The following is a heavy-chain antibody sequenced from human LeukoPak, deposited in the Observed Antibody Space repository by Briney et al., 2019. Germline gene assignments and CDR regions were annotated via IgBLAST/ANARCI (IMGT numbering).Heavy chain of an antibody. CDR3: ARGAGGYRFDP. V-gene: IGHV4-61*01. CDR2: IYYNGNT. D-gene: IGHD1-1*01. J-gene: IGHJ5*02. CDR1: GGSVSSVSHY. Sequence: PSVTLSLTCTVSGGSVSSVSHYWSWIRQPPGTELEWIGYIYYNGNTNYNPSLKSRVTISVDTSKNQFPLKLTSLTAADTAVYYCARGAGGYRFDPWGQGTLVTVSS.